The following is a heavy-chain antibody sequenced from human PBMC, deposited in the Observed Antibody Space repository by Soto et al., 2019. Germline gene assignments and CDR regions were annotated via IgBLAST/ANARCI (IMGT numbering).Heavy chain of an antibody. J-gene: IGHJ4*02. Sequence: EVQLVESGGGLVQPGGSLRLSCAASGFTFSSYWMHWVRQTPEKGLVWVSHIDSDGSRTAYADSVKGRFTISRDNAKNTLYLQMNSLRADHTAVYYCVRDDFGLVIDYWGLGTLVTVSS. CDR1: GFTFSSYW. CDR2: IDSDGSRT. CDR3: VRDDFGLVIDY. V-gene: IGHV3-74*01. D-gene: IGHD6-13*01.